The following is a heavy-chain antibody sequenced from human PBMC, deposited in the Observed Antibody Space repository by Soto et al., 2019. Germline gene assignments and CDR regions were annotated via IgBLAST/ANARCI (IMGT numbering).Heavy chain of an antibody. CDR3: GAYSSRTYCYDGFGP. J-gene: IGHJ5*02. V-gene: IGHV4-39*01. CDR1: GGSIGSSSYY. Sequence: PSETRSLTCSVSGGSIGSSSYYFGWIRQPPGKGLEWIGSLYYTGTTYYNSSLKSRVTISADKSQNQFSLRLSSVTAADTAVYYCGAYSSRTYCYDGFGPGGQGTLVTVS. CDR2: LYYTGTT. D-gene: IGHD2-2*01.